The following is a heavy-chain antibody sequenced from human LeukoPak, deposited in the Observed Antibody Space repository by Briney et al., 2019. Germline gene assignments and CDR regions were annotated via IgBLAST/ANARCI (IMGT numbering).Heavy chain of an antibody. CDR1: GVSFSGYY. J-gene: IGHJ6*03. V-gene: IGHV4-34*01. CDR3: ARKVANRRTFGYSETIYNSYYYMDV. CDR2: INHSGST. D-gene: IGHD5-24*01. Sequence: PSETLSLTCAVYGVSFSGYYWRWLRQPPGKGLEWIGEINHSGSTNNSPSLKGRVTISIDTSKNQFSLKVSSVTAADTAVYYCARKVANRRTFGYSETIYNSYYYMDVWGKGTTVTVSS.